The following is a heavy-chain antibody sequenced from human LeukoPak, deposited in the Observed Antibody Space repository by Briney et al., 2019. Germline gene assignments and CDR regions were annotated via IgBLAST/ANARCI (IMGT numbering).Heavy chain of an antibody. CDR3: ATDLALWPDY. CDR2: NSGRGGSK. J-gene: IGHJ4*02. Sequence: PGGALILSCASFGFPFSSYAMGGVGQAPGKGLDWVTANSGRGGSKYYADSVKGRFNNSRDNSKHNLYLQMNRLSAEDTAVYYCATDLALWPDYWGQGTLVTVSS. D-gene: IGHD5-18*01. CDR1: GFPFSSYA. V-gene: IGHV3-23*01.